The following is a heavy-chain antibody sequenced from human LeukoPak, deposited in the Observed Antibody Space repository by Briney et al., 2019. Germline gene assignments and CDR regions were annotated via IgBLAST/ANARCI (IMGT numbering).Heavy chain of an antibody. J-gene: IGHJ3*02. D-gene: IGHD3-9*01. Sequence: GGTLRLSCAASGFTFSSYGMSWVRQAPGKGLEWVSAISGSGGSTYYADSVKGRVTISRDNAKNSLYLQMNSLGAEDTAVYYCASVDDILSSYYIDAFDIWGQGTMVTVSS. CDR3: ASVDDILSSYYIDAFDI. CDR1: GFTFSSYG. CDR2: ISGSGGST. V-gene: IGHV3-23*01.